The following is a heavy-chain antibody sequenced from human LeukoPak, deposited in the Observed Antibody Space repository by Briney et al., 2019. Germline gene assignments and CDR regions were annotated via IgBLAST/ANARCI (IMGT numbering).Heavy chain of an antibody. V-gene: IGHV4-59*08. Sequence: SETLSLTCTVSGGSISNFYWSWIRQPPGKGLEWLGFISYSGIAKYNPSLQSRLTISLDTSRNQFSLKLNSVTAADTALYYCARRAGGNYFDYWGQGALATVSS. J-gene: IGHJ4*02. CDR3: ARRAGGNYFDY. CDR1: GGSISNFY. CDR2: ISYSGIA. D-gene: IGHD1-14*01.